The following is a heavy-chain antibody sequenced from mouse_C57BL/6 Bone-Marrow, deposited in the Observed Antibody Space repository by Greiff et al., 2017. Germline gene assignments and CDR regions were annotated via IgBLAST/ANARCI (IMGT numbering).Heavy chain of an antibody. D-gene: IGHD2-3*01. V-gene: IGHV5-6*01. CDR2: ISSGGSYT. J-gene: IGHJ2*01. CDR1: GFTFSSYG. CDR3: ARHEGMVTTFDY. Sequence: EVHLVESGGDLVKPGGSLKLSCAASGFTFSSYGMSWVRQTPDKRLEWVATISSGGSYTYYPDSVKGRFTISRDNAKNTLYLQMSSLKSEDTAMYYWARHEGMVTTFDYWGQGTTLIVSS.